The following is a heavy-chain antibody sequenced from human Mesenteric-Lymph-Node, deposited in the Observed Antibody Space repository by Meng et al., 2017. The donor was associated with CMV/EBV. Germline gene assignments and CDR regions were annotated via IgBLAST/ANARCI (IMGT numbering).Heavy chain of an antibody. CDR1: GFTFSSYG. CDR3: ASLGSGSYTNYVMDV. Sequence: GESLKISCAASGFTFSSYGMHWVRQAPGKGLEWVAFIRYDGSNKYYADSVKGRFTISRDNAKNSLYLQMNSLRAEDTAVYYCASLGSGSYTNYVMDVWGQGTTVTVSS. D-gene: IGHD3-10*01. CDR2: IRYDGSNK. J-gene: IGHJ6*02. V-gene: IGHV3-30*02.